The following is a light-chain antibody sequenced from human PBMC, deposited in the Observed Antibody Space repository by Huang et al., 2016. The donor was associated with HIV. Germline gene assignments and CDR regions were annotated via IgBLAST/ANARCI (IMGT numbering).Light chain of an antibody. CDR1: PAIRND. J-gene: IGKJ1*01. CDR2: SES. Sequence: AIQMTQSPSSLSASIGDRVTITCRASPAIRNDLGWYQQKPGKAPILLISSESTLQTGVPSSFSGSGSGTDFTLTISSLQPEDFATYYCLQDYDFPRTFGQGTKVERK. CDR3: LQDYDFPRT. V-gene: IGKV1-6*01.